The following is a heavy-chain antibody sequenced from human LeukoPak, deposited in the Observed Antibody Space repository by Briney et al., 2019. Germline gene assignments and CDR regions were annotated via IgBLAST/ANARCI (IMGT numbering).Heavy chain of an antibody. V-gene: IGHV3-30*18. Sequence: GRSLRLSCAASGFTFSSYGMHWVRQAPGKGLEWVAVISYDGSNKYYADSVKGRFTISRDNSKNTLYLQMNSLRAEDTAVYYCAKVGVDGSGSLYPYYYYGMDVWGQGTTVTVSS. CDR3: AKVGVDGSGSLYPYYYYGMDV. CDR2: ISYDGSNK. J-gene: IGHJ6*02. CDR1: GFTFSSYG. D-gene: IGHD3-10*01.